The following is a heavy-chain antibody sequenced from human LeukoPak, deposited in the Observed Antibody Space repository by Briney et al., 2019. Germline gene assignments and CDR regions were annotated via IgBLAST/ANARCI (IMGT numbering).Heavy chain of an antibody. CDR1: GFTFGSYS. CDR3: ARVKEASAFDI. V-gene: IGHV3-21*01. D-gene: IGHD5-12*01. J-gene: IGHJ3*02. CDR2: ISSSSRYI. Sequence: PGGSLRLSCAASGFTFGSYSMNWVRQAPGKGLEWVSSISSSSRYIYYAHSVKGRFTISRDNAKNSLYLQMNSLRAEDTAVYYCARVKEASAFDIWGQGTMVTVSS.